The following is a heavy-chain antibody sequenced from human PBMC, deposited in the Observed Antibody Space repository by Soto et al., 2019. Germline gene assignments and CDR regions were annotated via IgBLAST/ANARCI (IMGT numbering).Heavy chain of an antibody. Sequence: ASVQVSCKASGYTFTSYGISWVRQAPGQGLEWMGWISAYNGNTNFAQKLQGRVTMTTDTSTSTAYMELRSLRSDDTAVYYCARVEDYYDSSGYPDYWGQGTLVTVSS. CDR3: ARVEDYYDSSGYPDY. D-gene: IGHD3-22*01. V-gene: IGHV1-18*01. J-gene: IGHJ4*02. CDR2: ISAYNGNT. CDR1: GYTFTSYG.